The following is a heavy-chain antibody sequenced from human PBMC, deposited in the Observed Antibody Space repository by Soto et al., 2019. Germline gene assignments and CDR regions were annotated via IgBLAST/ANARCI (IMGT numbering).Heavy chain of an antibody. D-gene: IGHD3-3*01. J-gene: IGHJ6*02. V-gene: IGHV1-24*01. Sequence: QVQLVQSGAEVKKPGASVKVSSKVSGYTLTELSMHWVRQAPGKGLEWMGGFDPEDDETIYAPKFQGRVTMTEEPSTDTAYMELISLSSADTAVYYCATDLYVAGRITFFGGGRDGMDVWGQGTTVTVS. CDR3: ATDLYVAGRITFFGGGRDGMDV. CDR2: FDPEDDET. CDR1: GYTLTELS.